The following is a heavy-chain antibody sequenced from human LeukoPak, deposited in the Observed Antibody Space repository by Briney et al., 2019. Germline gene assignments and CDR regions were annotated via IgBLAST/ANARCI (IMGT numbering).Heavy chain of an antibody. D-gene: IGHD6-19*01. CDR3: ARGNPFYSSGWYNY. V-gene: IGHV4-34*01. CDR1: GYSISSGYY. J-gene: IGHJ4*02. CDR2: INHSGST. Sequence: SETLSLTCTVSGYSISSGYYWSWIRQPPGKGLEWIGEINHSGSTNYNPSLKSRVTISVDTSKNQISLKLSSVTAADTAVYYCARGNPFYSSGWYNYWGQGTLVTVSS.